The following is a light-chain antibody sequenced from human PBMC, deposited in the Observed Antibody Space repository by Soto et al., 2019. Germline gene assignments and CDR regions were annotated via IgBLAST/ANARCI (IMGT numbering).Light chain of an antibody. J-gene: IGKJ3*01. CDR3: QQYNKWPLT. Sequence: EIVMTQSPVTLSVSPGERATLSCTASQSVNNNVAWYQQKPGHTPRLLIYSASIGATGTPDRLSGSGSGSDFTLTISSLQSEDFAVYECQQYNKWPLTFGPGTKVDIK. CDR2: SAS. CDR1: QSVNNN. V-gene: IGKV3-15*01.